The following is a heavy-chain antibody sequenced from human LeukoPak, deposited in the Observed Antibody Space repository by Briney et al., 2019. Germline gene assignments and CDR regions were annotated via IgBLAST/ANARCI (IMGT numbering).Heavy chain of an antibody. D-gene: IGHD2-2*01. V-gene: IGHV4-61*05. J-gene: IGHJ6*03. CDR1: GGYISSTTYY. CDR2: IYYSGST. CDR3: ARGGDRYQALMDV. Sequence: SETLSLTCIISGGYISSTTYYWGWIRQPPGKGLEWIGYIYYSGSTNYNPSLKSRVTISVDTSKNQFSLKLSSVTAADTAVYYCARGGDRYQALMDVWGKGTTVTVSS.